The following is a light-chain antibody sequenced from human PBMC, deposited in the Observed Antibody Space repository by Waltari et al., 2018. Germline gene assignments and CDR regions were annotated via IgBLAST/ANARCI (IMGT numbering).Light chain of an antibody. CDR2: RAS. J-gene: IGKJ4*01. V-gene: IGKV3-20*01. CDR1: QSVSSTY. CDR3: QHYGRSLPLP. Sequence: EIVLTQSPGTLSLSPGERATLSCRASQSVSSTYLAWYQQKPGQAPRPLIYRASNRATGIPDRFSGSASGTDFTLTISRLEPEDFAVYYCQHYGRSLPLPFGGGTKVEI.